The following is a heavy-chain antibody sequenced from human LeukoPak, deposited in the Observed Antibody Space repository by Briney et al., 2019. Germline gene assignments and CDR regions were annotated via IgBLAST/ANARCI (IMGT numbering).Heavy chain of an antibody. CDR1: GGSVSSDY. J-gene: IGHJ3*02. D-gene: IGHD3-9*01. Sequence: SETLSLTCTVSGGSVSSDYWSWIRQPPGKGLEWIGYIYHTGNSDYNPSLKSRATISLDTSKNQFSLKLSSVTAADTAVYYCARDSLLAGAFDIWGQGTMVTVSS. V-gene: IGHV4-59*02. CDR2: IYHTGNS. CDR3: ARDSLLAGAFDI.